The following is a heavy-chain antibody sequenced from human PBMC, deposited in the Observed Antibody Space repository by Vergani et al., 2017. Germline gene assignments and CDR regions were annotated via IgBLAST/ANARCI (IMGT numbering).Heavy chain of an antibody. Sequence: EVQLLESGGGLVQPGGSLRLSCEASGFSFPGYAMSWVRQAPGKGLEWVSSVSGSSATPYYADSVKGRFIISRDNSKNTLHLQMNRLRADDTAVYYCARDWRAMVGEAEGDYWGQGTLVTVSS. J-gene: IGHJ4*02. CDR1: GFSFPGYA. CDR3: ARDWRAMVGEAEGDY. D-gene: IGHD1-26*01. V-gene: IGHV3-23*01. CDR2: VSGSSATP.